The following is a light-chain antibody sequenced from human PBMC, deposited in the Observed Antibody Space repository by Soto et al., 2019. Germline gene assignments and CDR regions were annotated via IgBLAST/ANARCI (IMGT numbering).Light chain of an antibody. J-gene: IGKJ1*01. CDR2: KAS. Sequence: DIQMTQSPSTLSASVGDRVIITCRASQSITTWLAWYQQKPGKAANLLIYKASTLKSGVPLRFSGSGSGTEFTLTISSLQPDDFATYYCQQYDNYSWTFGQGTKVEIK. V-gene: IGKV1-5*03. CDR3: QQYDNYSWT. CDR1: QSITTW.